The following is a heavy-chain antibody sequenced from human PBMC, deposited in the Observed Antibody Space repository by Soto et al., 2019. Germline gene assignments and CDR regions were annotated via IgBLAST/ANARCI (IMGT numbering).Heavy chain of an antibody. CDR1: GFTFSNHA. D-gene: IGHD3-22*01. CDR2: ISYDGSSQ. V-gene: IGHV3-30-3*01. J-gene: IGHJ5*02. CDR3: ARVFITLIALNWLDP. Sequence: GGSLRLSCAASGFTFSNHAMHWVRQAPGKGLEWVALISYDGSSQYYADSVKGRFTLSRDNSSNILYLRMDSLRAEDTAVYYCARVFITLIALNWLDPWGQGTLVTVSS.